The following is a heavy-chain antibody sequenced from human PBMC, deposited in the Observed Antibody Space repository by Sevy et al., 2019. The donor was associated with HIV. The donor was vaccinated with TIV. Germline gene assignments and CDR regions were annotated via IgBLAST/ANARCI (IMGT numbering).Heavy chain of an antibody. Sequence: GGSLRLSCAASGFTFSNVWMTWVRQPPGKGLEWVSLFKIKADGGTPDYAAAVNDRFIVARDESKSMLILQMNSLKTDDTGVYYCATGGSLFQHWGQGTLVTIS. D-gene: IGHD3-16*01. J-gene: IGHJ1*01. CDR1: GFTFSNVW. CDR3: ATGGSLFQH. V-gene: IGHV3-15*01. CDR2: FKIKADGGTP.